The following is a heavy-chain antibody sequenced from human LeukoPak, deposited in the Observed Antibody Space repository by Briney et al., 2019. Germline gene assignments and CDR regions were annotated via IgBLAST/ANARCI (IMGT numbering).Heavy chain of an antibody. CDR1: GGTFSSYA. Sequence: GASVKVSCKASGGTFSSYAISWVRQAPGQGLEWVGGIIPIFGTANYAQKFQGRVTITADESTSTAYMELSSLRSEDTAVYYCARNRYCSSTSCYTGYYYGMDVWGQGTTVTVSS. CDR3: ARNRYCSSTSCYTGYYYGMDV. V-gene: IGHV1-69*13. D-gene: IGHD2-2*02. CDR2: IIPIFGTA. J-gene: IGHJ6*02.